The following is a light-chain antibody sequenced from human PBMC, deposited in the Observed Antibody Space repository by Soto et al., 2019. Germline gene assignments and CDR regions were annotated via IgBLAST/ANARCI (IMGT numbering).Light chain of an antibody. J-gene: IGKJ1*01. Sequence: EIVLIQSPATLSLSPAERATLSCRASQSISDTLAWYQQKPGQAPRLLIYGASNRATGIPDRFSGSGSGTDFTLTISRLEPEEFAVYYCQQYGSSGTCGQGTKVDIK. V-gene: IGKV3-20*01. CDR3: QQYGSSGT. CDR1: QSISDT. CDR2: GAS.